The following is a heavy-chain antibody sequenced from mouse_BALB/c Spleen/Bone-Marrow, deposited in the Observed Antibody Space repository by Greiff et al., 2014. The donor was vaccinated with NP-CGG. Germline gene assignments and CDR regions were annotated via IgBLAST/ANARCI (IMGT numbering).Heavy chain of an antibody. CDR3: ARLRRYYGYFDY. CDR2: ISSGSSTI. V-gene: IGHV5-17*02. CDR1: GFTLSSFG. Sequence: EVKVEESGGGLVQPGGSRKLSCAASGFTLSSFGMHWVRQAPEKGLEWVAYISSGSSTIYYADTVKGRFTISRDNPKNTLFLQMTSLRSEDTAMYYCARLRRYYGYFDYWGQGTTLTVSS. J-gene: IGHJ2*01. D-gene: IGHD1-1*01.